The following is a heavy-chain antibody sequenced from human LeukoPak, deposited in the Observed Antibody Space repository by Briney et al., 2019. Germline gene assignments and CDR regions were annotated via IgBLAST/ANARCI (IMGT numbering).Heavy chain of an antibody. CDR1: GGSISSSSYY. V-gene: IGHV4-39*07. Sequence: KPSETLSLTCTVSGGSISSSSYYWGWIRQPPGKGLEWIGSIYYSGSTYYNPSLKSRVTMSVDTSKNQFSLKLSSVTAADTAVYYCARVDSSEEYFQHWGQGTLVTVSS. D-gene: IGHD3-22*01. CDR2: IYYSGST. CDR3: ARVDSSEEYFQH. J-gene: IGHJ1*01.